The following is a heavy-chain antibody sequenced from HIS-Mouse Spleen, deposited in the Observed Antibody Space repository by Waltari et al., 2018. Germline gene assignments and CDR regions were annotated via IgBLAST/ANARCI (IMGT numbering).Heavy chain of an antibody. V-gene: IGHV3-33*06. CDR2: IWYDGSNK. CDR1: GFTFGRDG. CDR3: AKGKYYFDY. Sequence: QVQLVESGGGVVQPGRSLRRPCAASGFTFGRDGVHWVRQAPGKGLEWVAVIWYDGSNKYYADSVKGRFTISRDNSKNTLYLQMNSLRAEDTAVYYCAKGKYYFDYWGQGTLVTVSS. J-gene: IGHJ4*02.